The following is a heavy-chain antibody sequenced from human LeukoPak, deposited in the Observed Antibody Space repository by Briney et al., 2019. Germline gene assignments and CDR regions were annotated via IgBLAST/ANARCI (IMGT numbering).Heavy chain of an antibody. CDR2: ISWDVGRA. CDR1: GFTFDDYA. CDR3: AKGRIPGAYCGGDCYSPDY. V-gene: IGHV3-43D*03. D-gene: IGHD2-21*01. Sequence: PGGSLRLSCAASGFTFDDYAMHWVRQAPGKGLEWVSLISWDVGRAYYADSVKGRFTISRDNRKNSLYLRINSLRAEDTALYYCAKGRIPGAYCGGDCYSPDYWGQGTLVTVSS. J-gene: IGHJ4*02.